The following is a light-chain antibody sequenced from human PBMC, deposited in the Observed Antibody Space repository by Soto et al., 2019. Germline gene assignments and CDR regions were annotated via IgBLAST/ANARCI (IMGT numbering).Light chain of an antibody. CDR1: QNINRW. CDR2: KAS. CDR3: LQYNVYPLT. V-gene: IGKV1-5*03. J-gene: IGKJ4*01. Sequence: DIPMTQSPSTLPASVGDTVTITCRASQNINRWLAWYQQRPGKAPNLLIHKASSLEGGVPSRFSGSSSGTEFTLTISSLQPDDIATYFCLQYNVYPLTFGGGTKVEI.